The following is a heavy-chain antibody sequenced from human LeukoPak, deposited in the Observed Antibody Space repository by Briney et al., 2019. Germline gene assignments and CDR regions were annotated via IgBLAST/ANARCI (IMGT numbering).Heavy chain of an antibody. CDR3: ARGYDY. Sequence: GESLKISCKGSGYSFTSYWIGWVRQAPGKGVEWVSYISSSSSTIYYADSVKGRFTISRDNAKNSLYLQMNSLRAEDTAVYYCARGYDYWGQGTLVTVSS. J-gene: IGHJ4*02. V-gene: IGHV3-48*01. CDR2: ISSSSSTI. CDR1: GYSFTSYW.